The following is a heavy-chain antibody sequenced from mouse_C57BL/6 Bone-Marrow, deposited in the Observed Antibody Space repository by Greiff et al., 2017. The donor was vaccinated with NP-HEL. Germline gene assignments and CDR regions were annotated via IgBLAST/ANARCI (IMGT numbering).Heavy chain of an antibody. J-gene: IGHJ2*01. CDR2: IDPETGGT. D-gene: IGHD4-1*01. CDR1: GYTFTDYE. CDR3: TREHNWDVDY. V-gene: IGHV1-15*01. Sequence: QVQLQQSGAELVRPGASVTLSCKASGYTFTDYEMHWVKQTPVHGLEWIGAIDPETGGTAYNQKFKGKAILTADKSSSTAYMELRSLTSEDSAVYYCTREHNWDVDYWGQGTTLTVSS.